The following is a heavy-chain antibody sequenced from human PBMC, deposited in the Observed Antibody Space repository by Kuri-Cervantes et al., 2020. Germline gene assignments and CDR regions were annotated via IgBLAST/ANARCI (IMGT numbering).Heavy chain of an antibody. CDR1: GGSVSSGSYY. D-gene: IGHD6-13*01. Sequence: GSLRLSCTVSGGSVSSGSYYWSWIRQPPGKGLEWIGYIYYSGSTNYNPSLKSRVTISVDTSKNQFSLKLSSVTAADTAVYYCARVARYSSSWPEYFQHWGQGTLVTVSS. J-gene: IGHJ1*01. CDR2: IYYSGST. CDR3: ARVARYSSSWPEYFQH. V-gene: IGHV4-61*01.